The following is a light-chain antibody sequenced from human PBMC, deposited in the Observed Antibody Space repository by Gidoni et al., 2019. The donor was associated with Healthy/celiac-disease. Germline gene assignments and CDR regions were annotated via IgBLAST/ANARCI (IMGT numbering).Light chain of an antibody. CDR1: QDISNY. CDR3: QQYDNLPPYT. J-gene: IGKJ2*01. V-gene: IGKV1-33*01. Sequence: DLQMTQSPSSLSASVGDRVTITCQASQDISNYLNWYQQKTGKAPTLLIYDASNLETGVPSRFSGSGAWTDFTFTISSLQPEDIATYYCQQYDNLPPYTFGQGTKLEIK. CDR2: DAS.